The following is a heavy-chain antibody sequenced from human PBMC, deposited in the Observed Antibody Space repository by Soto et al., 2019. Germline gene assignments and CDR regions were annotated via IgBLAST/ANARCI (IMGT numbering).Heavy chain of an antibody. CDR1: AGSISSYY. CDR2: VYFSGST. CDR3: TGDLDIGNKGYDQSNV. V-gene: IGHV4-59*01. J-gene: IGHJ3*01. Sequence: PETLSLTCTISAGSISSYYWSWIRQTPGKGLEWIGYVYFSGSTNYNPSLKSRVLISIDTSRNQFSLKLNSVPAADTAVHYCTGDLDIGNKGYDQSNVCGQGKTVTV. D-gene: IGHD5-12*01.